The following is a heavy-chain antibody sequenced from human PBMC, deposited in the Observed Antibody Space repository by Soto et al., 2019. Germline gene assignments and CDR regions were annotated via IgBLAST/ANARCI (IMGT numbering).Heavy chain of an antibody. CDR1: SGSIISSNYY. Sequence: QLQLQESGPGLVKPSETLSLTCTVSSGSIISSNYYWAWIRQPPEKGLEWIATIYYSGSTYYSPSLKRRVTISVDTSKNQFSLRLASVTAADTAVYYCARLNKPGWFDPWGQGPLVTVSS. CDR3: ARLNKPGWFDP. J-gene: IGHJ5*02. V-gene: IGHV4-39*01. CDR2: IYYSGST.